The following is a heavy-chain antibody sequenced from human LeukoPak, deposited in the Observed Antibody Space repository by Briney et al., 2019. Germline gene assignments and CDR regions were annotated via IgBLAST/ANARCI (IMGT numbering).Heavy chain of an antibody. CDR2: INPSGGST. CDR1: GYTFTSYY. V-gene: IGHV1-46*01. D-gene: IGHD2-15*01. J-gene: IGHJ6*02. Sequence: ASVKVSCKASGYTFTSYYMHWVRPAPGQGLEWMGIINPSGGSTSYAQKFQGRVTMTRDTSTSTVYMELSSLRSEDTAVYYCARDLPYCSGGSCYPKFSALTSYYYGMDVWGQGTTVTVSS. CDR3: ARDLPYCSGGSCYPKFSALTSYYYGMDV.